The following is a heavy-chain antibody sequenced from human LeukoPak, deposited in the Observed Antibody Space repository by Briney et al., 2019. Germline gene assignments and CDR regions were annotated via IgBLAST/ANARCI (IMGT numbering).Heavy chain of an antibody. CDR2: IYHSGST. D-gene: IGHD2-8*01. J-gene: IGHJ4*02. V-gene: IGHV4-38-2*02. CDR3: AKGHCTNGICWLD. CDR1: GYSISSGYY. Sequence: PSETLSLTCTVSGYSISSGYYWGWIRQPPGKGLEWIGSIYHSGSTYYNPSLKSRVTISVDTSKNQFSLKLSSVTAADTAVYYCAKGHCTNGICWLDWGQGTLVTVSS.